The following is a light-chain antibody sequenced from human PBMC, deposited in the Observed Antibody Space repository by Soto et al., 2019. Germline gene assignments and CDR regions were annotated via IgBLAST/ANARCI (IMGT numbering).Light chain of an antibody. CDR1: QSVSSN. J-gene: IGKJ1*01. CDR3: QQYNNWWT. CDR2: GAS. V-gene: IGKV3-15*01. Sequence: EIVMTQSPATLSVSPGERATLSCRASQSVSSNSAWYQQKPGQAPRLLIYGASTRATGIPARFSGSGSGTEFTLTISRLQSEDFAVYYCQQYNNWWTFGQGTKVEIK.